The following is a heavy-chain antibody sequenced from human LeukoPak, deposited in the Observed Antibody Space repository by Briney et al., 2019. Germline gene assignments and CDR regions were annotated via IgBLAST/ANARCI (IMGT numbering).Heavy chain of an antibody. CDR3: ARGGLGVAYIDY. CDR2: IYYSGST. J-gene: IGHJ4*02. D-gene: IGHD3/OR15-3a*01. Sequence: PSETLSLTCTVSGGSISSYYWSWIRQPPGKGLEWIGYIYYSGSTNYNPSLKSRVTISVDTSKNQFSLKLSSVTAADTAVYYCARGGLGVAYIDYWGQGTLVTVPS. CDR1: GGSISSYY. V-gene: IGHV4-59*01.